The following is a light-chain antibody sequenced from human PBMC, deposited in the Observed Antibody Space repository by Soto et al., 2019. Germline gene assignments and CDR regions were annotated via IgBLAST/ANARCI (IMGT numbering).Light chain of an antibody. Sequence: EIVLTQSPGTLALSPGERATLSCRASQSISNNYLAWYQQRPGQAPRLLIYGVSSRATGIEDRFSGSGSGTDFTLAISRLGPEELAMSCCPQSTAFGQGTRVEI. CDR3: PQSTA. CDR1: QSISNNY. V-gene: IGKV3-20*01. J-gene: IGKJ1*01. CDR2: GVS.